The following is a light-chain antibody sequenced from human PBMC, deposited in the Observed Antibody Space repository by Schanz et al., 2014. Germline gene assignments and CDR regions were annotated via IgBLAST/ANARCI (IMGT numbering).Light chain of an antibody. CDR3: CSYAGSNTWV. J-gene: IGLJ3*02. CDR1: SSDIGGYNY. V-gene: IGLV2-14*03. CDR2: DVS. Sequence: QSVLTQPASVSGSPGQSITISCTGTSSDIGGYNYVSWYQQHPGKAPKVMIFDVSNRPSGVSNRFSGSKSGNTASLTISGLQTEDEADYYCCSYAGSNTWVFGGGTKLTVL.